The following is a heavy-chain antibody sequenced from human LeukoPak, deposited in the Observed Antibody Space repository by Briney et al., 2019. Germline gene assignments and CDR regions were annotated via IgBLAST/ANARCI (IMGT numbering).Heavy chain of an antibody. J-gene: IGHJ4*02. V-gene: IGHV3-7*03. D-gene: IGHD2-8*01. Sequence: GGSLRLSCAASGFTFSSYWMSWVRQAPGKGLEWVVNIKQDGSEKNYVDSGKGRFTISRDNAKNSLYLQMNSLRAEDTAVYYCAKDPDCTSGVCYTFFDYWGQGTLVTVSS. CDR1: GFTFSSYW. CDR2: IKQDGSEK. CDR3: AKDPDCTSGVCYTFFDY.